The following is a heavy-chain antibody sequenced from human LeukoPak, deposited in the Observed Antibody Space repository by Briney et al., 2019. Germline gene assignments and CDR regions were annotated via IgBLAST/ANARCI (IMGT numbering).Heavy chain of an antibody. J-gene: IGHJ4*02. D-gene: IGHD3-10*01. CDR2: IIPIFGTA. V-gene: IGHV1-69*05. Sequence: SVKVSCTASGGTFSSYAISWVRQPPGQGLEWMGGIIPIFGTANYAQKFQGRVTITTDESTSTAYMELSSLRSEDTAVYYCARSRAGGRGITNYFDYWGQGTLVTVSS. CDR1: GGTFSSYA. CDR3: ARSRAGGRGITNYFDY.